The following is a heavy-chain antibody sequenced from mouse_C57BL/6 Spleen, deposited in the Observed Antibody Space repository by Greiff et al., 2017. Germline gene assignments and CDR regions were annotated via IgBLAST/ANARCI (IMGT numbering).Heavy chain of an antibody. V-gene: IGHV1-52*01. CDR1: GYTFTSYW. Sequence: VQLQQPGAELVRPGSSVKLSCKASGYTFTSYWMHWVKQRPIQGLEWIGNIDPSDSETHYNQKFKDKATLPVDKSSSTAYMQLSSLTSEDSAVYYCARPLDSSGYVGYGMDDWGQGTSVTVSS. CDR3: ARPLDSSGYVGYGMDD. D-gene: IGHD3-2*02. CDR2: IDPSDSET. J-gene: IGHJ4*01.